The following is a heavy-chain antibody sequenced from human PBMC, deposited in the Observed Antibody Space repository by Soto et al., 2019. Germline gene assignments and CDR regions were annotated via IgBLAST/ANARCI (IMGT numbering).Heavy chain of an antibody. J-gene: IGHJ4*02. Sequence: GGSLRLSCAASGFTFSTYAMHWVRQAPGKGLEWVAVISYDGSIESYADSVKGRFTISRDNFQNTLYLEMNSLRAEDTAVYYCARVKGAFDSSGYHYRILDYRGQGTLVTVYS. CDR2: ISYDGSIE. V-gene: IGHV3-30-3*01. CDR1: GFTFSTYA. CDR3: ARVKGAFDSSGYHYRILDY. D-gene: IGHD3-22*01.